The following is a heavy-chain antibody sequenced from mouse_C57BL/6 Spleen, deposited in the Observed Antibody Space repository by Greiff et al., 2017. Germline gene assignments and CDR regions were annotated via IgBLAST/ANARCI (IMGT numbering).Heavy chain of an antibody. V-gene: IGHV1-26*01. CDR1: GYTFTDYY. CDR3: ARYGYDHYAMDY. J-gene: IGHJ4*01. CDR2: INPNNGGT. Sequence: VQLQQSGPELVKPGASVKISCKASGYTFTDYYMNWVKQSHGKSLEWIGDINPNNGGTSYNQKFKGNATLTVDKSSSTAYMELRSLTSEDSAVYYCARYGYDHYAMDYWGQGTSVTVSS. D-gene: IGHD2-2*01.